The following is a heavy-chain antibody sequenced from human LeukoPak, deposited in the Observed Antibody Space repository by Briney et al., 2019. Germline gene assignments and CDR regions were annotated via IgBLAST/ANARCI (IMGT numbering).Heavy chain of an antibody. CDR2: IYYSGST. CDR1: GGSISSYY. D-gene: IGHD6-19*01. V-gene: IGHV4-59*12. CDR3: ARGLRSSGWYRH. Sequence: SETLSLTCTVSGGSISSYYWSWIRQPPGKGLGWIGYIYYSGSTNYNPSLKSRVTISVDTSKNQFSLKLSSVTAADTAVYYCARGLRSSGWYRHWGQGTLVTVSS. J-gene: IGHJ4*02.